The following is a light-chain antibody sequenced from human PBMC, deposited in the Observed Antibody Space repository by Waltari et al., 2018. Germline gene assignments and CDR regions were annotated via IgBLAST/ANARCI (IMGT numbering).Light chain of an antibody. CDR1: QNVNSG. CDR2: GAS. V-gene: IGKV3-15*01. CDR3: QQYNNWPPYT. J-gene: IGKJ2*01. Sequence: EIVMTQSPATLSVSPGGRVTLSCRASQNVNSGLAWYQQKPGQAPRLLIYGASTRATGIPARFSGSGSGTEFTLTISSLQSEDFAVYYCQQYNNWPPYTFGQGTKLEI.